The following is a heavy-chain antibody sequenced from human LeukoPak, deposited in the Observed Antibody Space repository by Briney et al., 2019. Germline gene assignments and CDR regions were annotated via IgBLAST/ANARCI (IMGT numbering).Heavy chain of an antibody. Sequence: ASVKVSCKASGYTFTSYGISWVRQAPGQGLEWMGWISAYNGNTNYAQKLQGRVTMTTDTSTSTAYMELRSLRSDDTAVYYCARVGITIFGVPYPPFDYWGQGTLVTVSS. D-gene: IGHD3-3*01. CDR3: ARVGITIFGVPYPPFDY. CDR1: GYTFTSYG. CDR2: ISAYNGNT. V-gene: IGHV1-18*01. J-gene: IGHJ4*02.